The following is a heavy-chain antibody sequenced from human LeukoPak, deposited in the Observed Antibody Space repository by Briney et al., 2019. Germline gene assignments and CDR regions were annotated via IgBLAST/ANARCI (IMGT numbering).Heavy chain of an antibody. D-gene: IGHD3-9*01. CDR3: ARDLNGFHDAFDI. CDR1: GFTFSSYA. CDR2: ISYDGSNK. V-gene: IGHV3-30*04. Sequence: PGRSLRLSCAASGFTFSSYAMHWVRQAPDKGLEWVAVISYDGSNKYYADSVKGRFTISRDNSKNTLYLQMNSLRAEDTAVYYCARDLNGFHDAFDIWGQGTMVTVSS. J-gene: IGHJ3*02.